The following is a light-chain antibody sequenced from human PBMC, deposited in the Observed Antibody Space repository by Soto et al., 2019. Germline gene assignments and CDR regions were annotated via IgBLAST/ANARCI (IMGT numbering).Light chain of an antibody. CDR2: EVS. V-gene: IGLV2-14*01. CDR1: SSDVGSYNY. J-gene: IGLJ2*01. Sequence: QSALTQPASVSGSPGQSITISCTGTSSDVGSYNYVSWYQQHPGKAPKLLIYEVSNRPSGVSNRFSGSKSGNTASLTISGLQAEDEADYYCSSYTSSSTSVVFGGGTKVTVL. CDR3: SSYTSSSTSVV.